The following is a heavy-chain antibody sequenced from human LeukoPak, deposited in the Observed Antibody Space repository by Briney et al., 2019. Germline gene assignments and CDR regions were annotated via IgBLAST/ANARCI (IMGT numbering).Heavy chain of an antibody. CDR3: ARVRSLEGWFDP. V-gene: IGHV4-31*03. Sequence: SETLSLTCTVSGGSISSGGHYWSWIRQHPGKGLEWIGYIYYSGSTYYNPSLKSRVTISVDTSKNQFSLKLSSVTAADTAVYYCARVRSLEGWFDPWGQGTLVTVSS. D-gene: IGHD3-16*02. CDR1: GGSISSGGHY. J-gene: IGHJ5*02. CDR2: IYYSGST.